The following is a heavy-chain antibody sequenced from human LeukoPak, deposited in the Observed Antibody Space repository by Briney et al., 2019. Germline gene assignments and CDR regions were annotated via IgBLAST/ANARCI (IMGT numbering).Heavy chain of an antibody. J-gene: IGHJ4*02. Sequence: PGGSLRLSCAASGFTFSSYSTNWVRQAPGKGLEWVSSISSSSSYIYYADSVKGRFTISRDNAKNSLYLQMNSLRAEDTAVYYCAREWVVVPAAVDYWGQGTLVTVSS. CDR2: ISSSSSYI. D-gene: IGHD2-2*01. CDR3: AREWVVVPAAVDY. CDR1: GFTFSSYS. V-gene: IGHV3-21*01.